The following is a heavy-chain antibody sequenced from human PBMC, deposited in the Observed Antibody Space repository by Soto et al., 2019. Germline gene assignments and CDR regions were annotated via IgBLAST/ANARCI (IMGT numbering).Heavy chain of an antibody. J-gene: IGHJ2*01. CDR3: ARAPYCSGGSCYSSSSYSGSYWYFDL. CDR1: GGTFSSYT. Sequence: QVQLVQSGAEVKKPGSSVKVSCKASGGTFSSYTISWVRQAPGQGLEWMGRIIPILGIANYAQKFQGRVTITADKSTSTAYMELSSLRSEDTAVYYCARAPYCSGGSCYSSSSYSGSYWYFDLWGRGTLVTVSS. V-gene: IGHV1-69*02. CDR2: IIPILGIA. D-gene: IGHD2-15*01.